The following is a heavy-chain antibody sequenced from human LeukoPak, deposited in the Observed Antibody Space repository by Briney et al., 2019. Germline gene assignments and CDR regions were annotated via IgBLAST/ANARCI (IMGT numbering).Heavy chain of an antibody. CDR1: GFTFSSYV. J-gene: IGHJ4*02. Sequence: GGSLRLPCAASGFTFSSYVMRWVRQAPGKGLEWVAVISYDGSNKYYAASVKGRFTISRDNSKNTLYLQMNSLRAEDTAVYYCARRTTVTTTGDYWGQGTLVTVSS. V-gene: IGHV3-30-3*01. CDR2: ISYDGSNK. D-gene: IGHD4-17*01. CDR3: ARRTTVTTTGDY.